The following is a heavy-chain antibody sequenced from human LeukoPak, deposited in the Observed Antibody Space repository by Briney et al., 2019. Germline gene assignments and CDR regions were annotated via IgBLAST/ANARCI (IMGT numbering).Heavy chain of an antibody. CDR3: ASSWTTGTDY. J-gene: IGHJ4*02. CDR2: INHSGST. V-gene: IGHV4-61*01. Sequence: SETLSLTCAVSGGSVSSGSYYWSWIRQPPGKGLEWIGEINHSGSTNYNPSLKSRVTISVDTSKNQFSLKLSSVTAADTAVYYCASSWTTGTDYWGQGTLVTVSS. CDR1: GGSVSSGSYY. D-gene: IGHD1-1*01.